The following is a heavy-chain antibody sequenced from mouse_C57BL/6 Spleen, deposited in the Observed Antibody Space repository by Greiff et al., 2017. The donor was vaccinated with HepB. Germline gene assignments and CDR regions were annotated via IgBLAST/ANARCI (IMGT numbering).Heavy chain of an antibody. CDR1: GYTFTSYW. CDR2: IDPSDSYT. CDR3: ARSQTAQARIWFAY. V-gene: IGHV1-59*01. D-gene: IGHD3-2*02. J-gene: IGHJ3*01. Sequence: QVQLKQPGAELVRPGTSVKLSCKASGYTFTSYWMHWVKQRPGQGLEWIGVIDPSDSYTNYNQKFKGKATLTVDTSSSTAYMQLSSLTSEDSAVYYCARSQTAQARIWFAYWGQGTLVTVSA.